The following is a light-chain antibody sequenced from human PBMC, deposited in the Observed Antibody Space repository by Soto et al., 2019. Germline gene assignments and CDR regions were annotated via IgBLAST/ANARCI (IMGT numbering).Light chain of an antibody. Sequence: QSALTQPASVSGSPGQSITISCTGTSSDVGGYKYVSWYQQYPGKAPKVMIYEVSNRPSGVSNRFSGSKSGNTASLTISGLQAEDEADYYCSSFTGRSTYVFGTGTKLTVL. V-gene: IGLV2-14*01. CDR1: SSDVGGYKY. CDR3: SSFTGRSTYV. J-gene: IGLJ1*01. CDR2: EVS.